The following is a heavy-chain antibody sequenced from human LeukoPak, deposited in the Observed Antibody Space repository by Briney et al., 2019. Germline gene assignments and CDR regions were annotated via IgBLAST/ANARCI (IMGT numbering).Heavy chain of an antibody. J-gene: IGHJ4*02. V-gene: IGHV1-2*02. D-gene: IGHD5-12*01. Sequence: ASVKVSCKASGYTFSGYYMHWMRQAPGQGLEWMGWINPNSGDTNYAQKFQGRVTMTRDTSITTAYMELSRLRSDDTAVYYCARDLHSGYDFDYWGQGTLVTVSS. CDR1: GYTFSGYY. CDR3: ARDLHSGYDFDY. CDR2: INPNSGDT.